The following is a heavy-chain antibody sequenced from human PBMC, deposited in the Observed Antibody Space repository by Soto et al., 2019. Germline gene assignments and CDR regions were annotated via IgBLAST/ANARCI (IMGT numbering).Heavy chain of an antibody. CDR2: INPSGYST. CDR1: GYSFTSYY. V-gene: IGHV1-46*03. J-gene: IGHJ4*02. D-gene: IGHD6-19*01. CDR3: ASGSGWSRPFDY. Sequence: QVQLVQSGAEVKKPGASVKVSCKASGYSFTSYYMHWVRQAPGQGLEWMGYINPSGYSTSNTQKFQGRATMTRDPSTTTVYMELSSLRSEDTAVYYCASGSGWSRPFDYWGQGTLVTVSS.